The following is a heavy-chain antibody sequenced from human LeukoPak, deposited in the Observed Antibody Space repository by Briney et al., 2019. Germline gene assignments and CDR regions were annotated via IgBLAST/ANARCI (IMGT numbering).Heavy chain of an antibody. CDR1: GFTFSIYA. CDR3: ARDYDFWSGYYTPDY. CDR2: ISYDGSNK. J-gene: IGHJ4*02. D-gene: IGHD3-3*01. V-gene: IGHV3-30-3*01. Sequence: GRSLRLSCAASGFTFSIYAMHWVRQAPGKGLEWVAVISYDGSNKYYADSVKGRFTISRDNSKNTLYLQMNSLRAEDTAVYYCARDYDFWSGYYTPDYWGQGTLVTVSS.